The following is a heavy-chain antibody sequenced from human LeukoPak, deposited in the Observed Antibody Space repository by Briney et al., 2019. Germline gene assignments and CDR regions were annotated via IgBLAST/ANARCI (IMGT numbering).Heavy chain of an antibody. CDR2: IYYSGST. D-gene: IGHD3-3*01. Sequence: SQTLSLTCAISGDSVSSNSAAWIWIRQPPGKGLEWIGYIYYSGSTNYNPSLKSRVTISVDTSKNQFSLKLSSVTAADTAVYYCARTGQYDFWSGYYFDYWGQGTLVTVSS. CDR3: ARTGQYDFWSGYYFDY. CDR1: GDSVSSNSAA. V-gene: IGHV4-61*01. J-gene: IGHJ4*02.